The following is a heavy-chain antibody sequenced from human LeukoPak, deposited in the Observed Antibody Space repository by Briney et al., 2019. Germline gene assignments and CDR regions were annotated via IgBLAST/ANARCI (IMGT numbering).Heavy chain of an antibody. J-gene: IGHJ4*02. CDR3: TTRLRNHFDY. D-gene: IGHD5-12*01. V-gene: IGHV3-74*01. Sequence: GGSLRLSCAASGFTFSSYWMHWVRQAPGKGLVWVSRINSDGSSTSYADSVKGRFTISRDDSQNIVYLQMDSLRAEDTALYYCTTRLRNHFDYWGQGTQVTVSS. CDR2: INSDGSST. CDR1: GFTFSSYW.